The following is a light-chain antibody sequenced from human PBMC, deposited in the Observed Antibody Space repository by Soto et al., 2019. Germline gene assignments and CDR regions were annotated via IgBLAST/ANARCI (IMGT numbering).Light chain of an antibody. J-gene: IGKJ1*01. Sequence: EIVLTQSPATLSLSPGERATLSCRASQSVSSSYLAWYQQKPGQAPRLLIYGASSRATGIPDRFSGSGSGTDFTLTISRLEPEDFAVYYCQQYGNSPSWTFGQGTKVDI. V-gene: IGKV3-20*01. CDR3: QQYGNSPSWT. CDR2: GAS. CDR1: QSVSSSY.